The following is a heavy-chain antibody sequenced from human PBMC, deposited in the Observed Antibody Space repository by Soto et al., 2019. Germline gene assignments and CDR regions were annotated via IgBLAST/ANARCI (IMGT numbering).Heavy chain of an antibody. D-gene: IGHD6-19*01. CDR3: ARPLDTSGWYDY. CDR1: GYNFINYW. CDR2: IYPADSDT. Sequence: GESLKISCKGSGYNFINYWIGWVRQMPGKGPELMGIIYPADSDTRYSPSFRGQVTISADKSISTAYLQWSSLKATDTAMYYCARPLDTSGWYDYWGQGPLVTVSS. J-gene: IGHJ4*02. V-gene: IGHV5-51*01.